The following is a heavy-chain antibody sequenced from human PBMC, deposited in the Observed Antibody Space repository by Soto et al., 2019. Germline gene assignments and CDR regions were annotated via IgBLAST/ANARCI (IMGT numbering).Heavy chain of an antibody. CDR3: ARDRDDYIWGSYPPSAFDI. J-gene: IGHJ3*02. CDR2: IYYSGST. CDR1: GGSISSGGYY. V-gene: IGHV4-31*03. D-gene: IGHD3-16*02. Sequence: QVQLQESGPGLVKPSQTLSLTCTVSGGSISSGGYYWSWIRQHPGKGLEWIGYIYYSGSTYYNPSLKSRVTISVDTSKNQFSLKLSSVTAADTAVYYCARDRDDYIWGSYPPSAFDIWGQGTMVTVSS.